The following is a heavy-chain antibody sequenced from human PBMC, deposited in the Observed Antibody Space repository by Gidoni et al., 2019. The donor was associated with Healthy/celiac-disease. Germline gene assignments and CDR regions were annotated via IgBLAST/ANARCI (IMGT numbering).Heavy chain of an antibody. V-gene: IGHV3-7*01. Sequence: VQLVESGGGLVQPEGSLVLSCAASGFTFSRYWMVWVRQAPGKGLEWVANINQDGNVKNHMDSVKGRFTISRDNARNLLYLQMNSLTPVDTAMYYCARDGEWSNTTNYYDALDIWGQGTMVTVPS. CDR3: ARDGEWSNTTNYYDALDI. D-gene: IGHD1-1*01. J-gene: IGHJ3*02. CDR2: INQDGNVK. CDR1: GFTFSRYW.